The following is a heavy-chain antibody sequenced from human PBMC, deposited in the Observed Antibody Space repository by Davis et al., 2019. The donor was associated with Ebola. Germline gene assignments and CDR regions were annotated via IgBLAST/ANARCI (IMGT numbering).Heavy chain of an antibody. CDR2: IYYSGST. CDR3: ARHDFREVAGFDY. J-gene: IGHJ4*02. Sequence: PSETLSLTCTVSGGSISSSSYYWSWIRQPPGKGLEWIGYIYYSGSTNYNPSLKSRVTISVDTSKNQFSLKLSSVTAADTAVYYCARHDFREVAGFDYWGQGTLVTVSS. V-gene: IGHV4-61*05. CDR1: GGSISSSSYY. D-gene: IGHD6-19*01.